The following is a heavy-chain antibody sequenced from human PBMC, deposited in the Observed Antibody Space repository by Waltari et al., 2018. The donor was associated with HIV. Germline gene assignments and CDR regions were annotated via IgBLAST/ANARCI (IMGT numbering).Heavy chain of an antibody. J-gene: IGHJ6*02. CDR2: CEPEDGET. V-gene: IGHV1-24*01. CDR3: ATVVYYYYGMDV. CDR1: GYTLTELS. Sequence: QVQLVQSGAEVKKPGASVKVSCKVSGYTLTELSMHWVRQAPGKGLEWMGGCEPEDGETSYAQKCQGRVTMTEDTSTDTAYMELSSLRSEDTAVYYCATVVYYYYGMDVWGQGTTVTVSS. D-gene: IGHD2-21*01.